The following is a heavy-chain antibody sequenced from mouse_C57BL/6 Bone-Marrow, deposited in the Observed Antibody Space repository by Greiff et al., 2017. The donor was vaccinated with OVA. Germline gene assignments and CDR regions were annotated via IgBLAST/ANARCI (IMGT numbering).Heavy chain of an antibody. V-gene: IGHV2-2*01. CDR2: IWSGGST. J-gene: IGHJ3*01. CDR3: ARHGRAWVAY. CDR1: GFSFTSYG. Sequence: QVQLQQSGPGLVQPSQCLSISCTVSGFSFTSYGVHWVSQSPGKGLEWLGVIWSGGSTDYNAAFISRLSISKDNSKSQVFFKMNSLQADDTAIYYCARHGRAWVAYWGQGTLVTVSA.